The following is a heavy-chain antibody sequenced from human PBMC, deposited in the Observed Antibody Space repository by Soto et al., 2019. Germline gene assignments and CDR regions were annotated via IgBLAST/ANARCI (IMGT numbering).Heavy chain of an antibody. D-gene: IGHD3-22*01. J-gene: IGHJ4*02. CDR2: IYHSGST. V-gene: IGHV4-38-2*01. CDR3: ARVRDGGYLYYFDY. Sequence: KPSETLSLTCAVSGYSISSGYYWGWIRQPPGKGLEWIGSIYHSGSTYYNPSLKSRVTISVDTSKNQFSLKLSSVTAADTAVYYCARVRDGGYLYYFDYWGQGTLVTVSS. CDR1: GYSISSGYY.